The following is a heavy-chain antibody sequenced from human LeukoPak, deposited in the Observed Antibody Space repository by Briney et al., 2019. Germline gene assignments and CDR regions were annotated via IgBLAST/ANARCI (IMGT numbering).Heavy chain of an antibody. CDR2: IGSSSGNT. CDR3: ARDTKYAFDN. D-gene: IGHD2-2*01. J-gene: IGHJ4*02. CDR1: GLTFSSYS. V-gene: IGHV3-48*01. Sequence: GGSLRLPCAVSGLTFSSYSMNWVRQSPGKGLEWISYIGSSSGNTKYADSVKGRFTISGDQAKHSVYLQMNSLRVEDTAVYYCARDTKYAFDNWGQGTLVTVSS.